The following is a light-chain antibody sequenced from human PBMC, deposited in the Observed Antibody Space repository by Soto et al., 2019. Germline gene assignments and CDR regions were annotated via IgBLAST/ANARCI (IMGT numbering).Light chain of an antibody. CDR2: GAS. V-gene: IGKV3-15*01. CDR1: QRVSNN. J-gene: IGKJ1*01. CDR3: QHYNNWSPWT. Sequence: EIVMTQSPATLSVSPGERATLSCRASQRVSNNLAWYQQKPGQAPRLLIYGASTRATGIPARFSGSGSGTEFTLTLSSLQSEDFAVYYCQHYNNWSPWTFGQGTKVEIK.